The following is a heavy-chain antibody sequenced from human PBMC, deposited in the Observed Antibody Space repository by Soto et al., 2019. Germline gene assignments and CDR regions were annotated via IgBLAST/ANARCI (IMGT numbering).Heavy chain of an antibody. CDR1: GGSIISSNW. CDR2: IYHSGST. D-gene: IGHD5-12*01. J-gene: IGHJ6*02. V-gene: IGHV4-4*02. CDR3: ASLYRDIYYYYGMDV. Sequence: PSETLSLTCAVSGGSIISSNWWSWVRQTPGKGLEWIGEIYHSGSTNYNPSLKSRVTISVDKSKNQFSLKLSSVTAADTAVYYCASLYRDIYYYYGMDVWGQGTTVTVSS.